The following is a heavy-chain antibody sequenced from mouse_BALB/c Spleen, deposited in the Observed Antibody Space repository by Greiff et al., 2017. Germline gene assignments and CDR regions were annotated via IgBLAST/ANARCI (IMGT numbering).Heavy chain of an antibody. D-gene: IGHD1-1*01. V-gene: IGHV1-69*02. CDR3: TRGVITTDYAMDY. CDR2: IYPSDSYT. J-gene: IGHJ4*01. Sequence: VQLQQPGAELVRPGASVKLSCKASGYTFTSYWINWVKQRPGQGLEWIGNIYPSDSYTNYNQKFKDKATLTVDKSSSTAYMQLSSPTSEDSAVYYCTRGVITTDYAMDYWGQGTAVTVSS. CDR1: GYTFTSYW.